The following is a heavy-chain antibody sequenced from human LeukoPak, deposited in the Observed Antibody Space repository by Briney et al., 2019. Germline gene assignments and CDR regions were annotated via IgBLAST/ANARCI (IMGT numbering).Heavy chain of an antibody. CDR3: AKSRGQYGDYLFYYYGMDV. V-gene: IGHV3-23*01. Sequence: GGSLRPSCAASGFTFSSCAMSWVRQAPGKGLEWVSGISNSGGSTYHADSVKGRFTISRDNSKNTLYLQMNSLRAEDTAVYYCAKSRGQYGDYLFYYYGMDVWGQGTTVTVSS. J-gene: IGHJ6*02. CDR1: GFTFSSCA. D-gene: IGHD4-17*01. CDR2: ISNSGGST.